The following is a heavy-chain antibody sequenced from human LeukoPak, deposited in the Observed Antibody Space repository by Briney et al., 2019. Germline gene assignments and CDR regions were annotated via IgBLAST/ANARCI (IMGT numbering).Heavy chain of an antibody. CDR2: IYYSGST. J-gene: IGHJ4*02. D-gene: IGHD6-13*01. Sequence: SETLSLTCTVSGGSISSSSYHWGWIRQHPGKGLEWIGYIYYSGSTYYNPSLKSRITMSVDTSKNQFSLKLSSATAADTAVYYCARARDGGYYFDYWGQGTLVTVSS. CDR3: ARARDGGYYFDY. V-gene: IGHV4-31*03. CDR1: GGSISSSSYH.